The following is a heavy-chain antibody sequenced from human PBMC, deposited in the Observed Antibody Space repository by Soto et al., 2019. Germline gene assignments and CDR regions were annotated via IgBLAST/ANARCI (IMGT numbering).Heavy chain of an antibody. D-gene: IGHD4-17*01. Sequence: SETLSLTCTVSGGSISSSSYYWGWIRQPPGKGLEWIGSIYYSGSTYYNPSLKSRVTISVDTSKNQFSLKLSSVTAADTAVYYCIYYGDYDDYWGQGTLVTVSS. J-gene: IGHJ4*02. V-gene: IGHV4-39*01. CDR3: IYYGDYDDY. CDR2: IYYSGST. CDR1: GGSISSSSYY.